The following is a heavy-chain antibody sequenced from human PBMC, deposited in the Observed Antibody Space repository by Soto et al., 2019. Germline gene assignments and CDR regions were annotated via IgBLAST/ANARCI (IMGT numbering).Heavy chain of an antibody. CDR2: IYSGGST. Sequence: EVQLVESGGGLVQPGGSLRLSCAASGFTVSSNYMTWVRQAPGKGLEWVSVIYSGGSTNYADSVKGRFTISRDDSKNTLFLQMNSLRAEDTTVYYCATAKLLLPWLFDYWGQGTLVTVSS. D-gene: IGHD2-15*01. V-gene: IGHV3-66*01. J-gene: IGHJ4*02. CDR3: ATAKLLLPWLFDY. CDR1: GFTVSSNY.